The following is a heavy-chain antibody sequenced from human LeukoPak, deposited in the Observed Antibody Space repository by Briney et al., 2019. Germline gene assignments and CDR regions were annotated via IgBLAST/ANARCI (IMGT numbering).Heavy chain of an antibody. V-gene: IGHV1-2*02. CDR3: ARVFYGSEINWFDP. Sequence: ASVKVSCKASGYTFTGYYMHWVRQAPGQGLEWMGWINPNSGGTNYAQKFQGRVTMTRDTSISTAYMELSRLRSDDTAVYYCARVFYGSEINWFDPWGQGTLVTVSS. D-gene: IGHD3-10*01. CDR2: INPNSGGT. J-gene: IGHJ5*02. CDR1: GYTFTGYY.